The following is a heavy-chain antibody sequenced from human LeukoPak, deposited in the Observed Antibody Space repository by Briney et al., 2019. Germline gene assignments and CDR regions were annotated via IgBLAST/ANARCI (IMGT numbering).Heavy chain of an antibody. D-gene: IGHD3-10*01. CDR2: IYSGGST. V-gene: IGHV3-53*01. J-gene: IGHJ5*02. CDR1: GFTVSSNY. Sequence: GGSLRLSCAASGFTVSSNYMSWVRQAPGKGLEWVSLIYSGGSTYYADSVKGRFTISRDSSKNTLYLQMSSLRAEDTAVYYCARVASGSYNWFDPWGQGTLVTVSS. CDR3: ARVASGSYNWFDP.